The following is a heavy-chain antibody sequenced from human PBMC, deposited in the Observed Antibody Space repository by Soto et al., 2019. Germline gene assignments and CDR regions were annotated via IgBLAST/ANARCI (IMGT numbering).Heavy chain of an antibody. D-gene: IGHD2-2*01. Sequence: EVQVLESGGGSVQPGGSLRLSCAASGFTFSNFAMSWVRHAPGKGLEWVSEITGSTGTTYYADSVKGRFIISRDNSKNTLQLQMNSLRAEDTAVYYCAKDTSSSPYYMDVWGKGTTVIVSS. J-gene: IGHJ6*03. CDR1: GFTFSNFA. CDR3: AKDTSSSPYYMDV. CDR2: ITGSTGTT. V-gene: IGHV3-23*01.